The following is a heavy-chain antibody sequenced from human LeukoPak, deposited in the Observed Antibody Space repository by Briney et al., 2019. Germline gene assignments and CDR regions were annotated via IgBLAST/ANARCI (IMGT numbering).Heavy chain of an antibody. V-gene: IGHV3-30*02. CDR1: GFTFSSYG. CDR3: FSHFHPAFDI. Sequence: GGSLRLSCAASGFTFSSYGMHWVRQAPGKGLEWVAFIRYDGSNKYYADSVKGRFTISRDNSKNTLYLQMNSLRAEDTAVYYCFSHFHPAFDIWGQGTMVTVSS. J-gene: IGHJ3*02. D-gene: IGHD3-3*02. CDR2: IRYDGSNK.